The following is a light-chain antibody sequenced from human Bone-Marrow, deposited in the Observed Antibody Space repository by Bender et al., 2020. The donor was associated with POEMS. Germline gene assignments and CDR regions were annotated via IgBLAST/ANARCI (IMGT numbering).Light chain of an antibody. Sequence: QSALTQPPSASGTPGQSVTISCSGTSGDVGAYKYVSWYQQYPGKAPRLLIYEVTKRPSGVPNRFSGSKSGNTASLTISDLQADDEADYYCSSYTTGSIYVFGTGTKVAVL. CDR2: EVT. V-gene: IGLV2-8*01. CDR1: SGDVGAYKY. J-gene: IGLJ1*01. CDR3: SSYTTGSIYV.